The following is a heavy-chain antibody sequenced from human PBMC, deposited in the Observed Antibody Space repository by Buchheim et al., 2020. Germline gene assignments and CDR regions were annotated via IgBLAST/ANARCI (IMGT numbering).Heavy chain of an antibody. CDR2: ISSSSSTI. CDR3: ARDVRDYDYPHYGMDV. CDR1: GFTFSSYS. J-gene: IGHJ6*02. Sequence: EVQLVESGGGLVQPGGSLRLSCAASGFTFSSYSMNWVRQAPGKGLEWVSYISSSSSTIYYADSVKGRFTISRDNAKNLLYLQMNSLRDEDTAVYYCARDVRDYDYPHYGMDVWGQGTT. D-gene: IGHD3-16*01. V-gene: IGHV3-48*02.